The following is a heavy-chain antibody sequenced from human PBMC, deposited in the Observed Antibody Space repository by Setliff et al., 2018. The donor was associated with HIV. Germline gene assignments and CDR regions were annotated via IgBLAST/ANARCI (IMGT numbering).Heavy chain of an antibody. CDR1: GGSFSDYY. CDR2: INHRGST. CDR3: ARVGGEMATIAGAFDI. D-gene: IGHD5-12*01. V-gene: IGHV4-34*01. Sequence: KASETLSLTCAVYGGSFSDYYWTWIRQSPGKGLEWIGEINHRGSTNYNPSLKSRVTVSVDTSKNQFSLKLGSVTAADTAVYYCARVGGEMATIAGAFDIWGQGTMVTVSS. J-gene: IGHJ3*02.